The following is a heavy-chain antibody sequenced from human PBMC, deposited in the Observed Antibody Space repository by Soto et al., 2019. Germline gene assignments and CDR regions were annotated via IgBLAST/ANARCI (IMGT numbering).Heavy chain of an antibody. D-gene: IGHD3-16*01. Sequence: PGESLKISCKGSGYSFAGYWITWVRQKPGKGLEWMGRIDPSDSQTYYSPSFRGHVTISVTKSITTVFLQWSSLRASDTAMYYCARRNVITSNYYGMDVWGQGTTVTVSS. CDR3: ARRNVITSNYYGMDV. CDR1: GYSFAGYW. V-gene: IGHV5-10-1*01. J-gene: IGHJ6*02. CDR2: IDPSDSQT.